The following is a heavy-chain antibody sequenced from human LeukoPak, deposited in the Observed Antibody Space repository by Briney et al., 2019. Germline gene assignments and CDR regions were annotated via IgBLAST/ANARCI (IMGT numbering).Heavy chain of an antibody. CDR2: IKSKTDGGTA. V-gene: IGHV3-15*07. D-gene: IGHD3-22*01. CDR3: TTADSSGRFLIDY. J-gene: IGHJ4*02. CDR1: GFSFTNAW. Sequence: GGSLRLSCAASGFSFTNAWMNWVRQAPGKGLEWVGRIKSKTDGGTADYAAPVKGRFTISRDDSKNTLYLQMNSLKTEDTAVYYCTTADSSGRFLIDYWGQGTLVTVSS.